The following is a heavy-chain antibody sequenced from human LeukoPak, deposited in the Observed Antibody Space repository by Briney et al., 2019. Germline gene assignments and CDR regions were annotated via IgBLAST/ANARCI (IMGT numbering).Heavy chain of an antibody. CDR3: ARGTMVRGVPDAFDI. J-gene: IGHJ3*02. Sequence: GGSLRLSCAASGFTFSSYSMNWVRQAPGKGLEWVSSISSSSSYIYYADSVKGRFTISRDNAKNSLYLQMNSLRADDTAVYYCARGTMVRGVPDAFDIWGQGTMVTVSS. V-gene: IGHV3-21*01. D-gene: IGHD3-10*01. CDR1: GFTFSSYS. CDR2: ISSSSSYI.